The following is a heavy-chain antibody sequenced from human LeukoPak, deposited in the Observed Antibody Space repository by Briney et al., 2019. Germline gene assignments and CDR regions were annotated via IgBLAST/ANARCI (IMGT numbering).Heavy chain of an antibody. CDR2: IYSGGST. V-gene: IGHV3-66*01. D-gene: IGHD3-10*01. CDR1: GFTVSSNY. J-gene: IGHJ6*02. CDR3: AKEIRGVLLWFGELIRGMDV. Sequence: GGSLRLSCAASGFTVSSNYMSWVRQAPGKGLEWVSVIYSGGSTYYADSVKGRFTISRDNSKNTLYLQMNSLRAEDTAVYYCAKEIRGVLLWFGELIRGMDVWGQGTTVTVSS.